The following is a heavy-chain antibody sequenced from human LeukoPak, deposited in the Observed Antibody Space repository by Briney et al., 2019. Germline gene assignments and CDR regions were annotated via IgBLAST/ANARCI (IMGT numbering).Heavy chain of an antibody. CDR3: ARDKSPYSSGYPGDY. D-gene: IGHD3-22*01. Sequence: ASVKVSCKASGFTFTGYYMHWVRQAPGQGLEWMGRINPNSGGTNYAQKFHGRVTMTRDTSISTAYMELSRLRSDDTAVYYCARDKSPYSSGYPGDYWGQGTLVTVSS. V-gene: IGHV1-2*06. CDR1: GFTFTGYY. CDR2: INPNSGGT. J-gene: IGHJ4*02.